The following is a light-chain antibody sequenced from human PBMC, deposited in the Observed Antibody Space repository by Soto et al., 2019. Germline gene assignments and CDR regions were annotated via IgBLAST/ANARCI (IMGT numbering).Light chain of an antibody. CDR3: QQYGSSPRT. CDR1: QSVSSY. CDR2: GAS. J-gene: IGKJ1*01. Sequence: EIVMTQSPATLSVSPGERATLSCRASQSVSSYLAWYQQRPGQAPRLIIYGASSRATGIPDRFSGSGSGTDFTLTISRLEPEDFAVYYCQQYGSSPRTFGQGTKVDIK. V-gene: IGKV3-20*01.